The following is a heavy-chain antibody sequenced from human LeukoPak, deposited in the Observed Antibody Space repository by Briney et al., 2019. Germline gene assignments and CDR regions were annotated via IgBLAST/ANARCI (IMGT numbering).Heavy chain of an antibody. V-gene: IGHV1-69*10. CDR2: XXXXXXXX. D-gene: IGHD2-15*01. CDR3: ARVDCSGGSCYPGAALYYYYGVDV. CDR1: GXXXXXYA. Sequence: ASVKVSCKASGXXXXXYAXXWVRQAXGXXXXXXXXXXXXXXXXXXAQKFQGRVTITADKSTSTAYMELSSLRSEDTAVYYCARVDCSGGSCYPGAALYYYYGVDVWGQGTTVTVSS. J-gene: IGHJ6*02.